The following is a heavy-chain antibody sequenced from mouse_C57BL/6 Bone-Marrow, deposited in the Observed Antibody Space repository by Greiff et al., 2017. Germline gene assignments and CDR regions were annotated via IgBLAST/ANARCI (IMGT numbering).Heavy chain of an antibody. Sequence: EVMLVESGGGLVKPGGSLKLSCAASGFTFSDYGMHWVRQAPEKGLEWVAYISSGSSTIYYADTVKGRFTISRDNAKNTLFLQMTSLRSEDTAMYYCARGGGSSYWFAYWGQGTLVTVSA. D-gene: IGHD1-1*01. CDR2: ISSGSSTI. V-gene: IGHV5-17*01. CDR1: GFTFSDYG. CDR3: ARGGGSSYWFAY. J-gene: IGHJ3*01.